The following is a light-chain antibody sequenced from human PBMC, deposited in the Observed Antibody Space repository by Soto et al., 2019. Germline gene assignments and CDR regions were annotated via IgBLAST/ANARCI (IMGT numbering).Light chain of an antibody. CDR1: QTISSW. CDR3: QQYSTYPWT. J-gene: IGKJ1*01. Sequence: DLQMTQSPSTLSGSVGARVTITCRASQTISSWLAWYEQKQGKAPKLLIYKASTLKSGVPSRFSGSGSATELTITISSLQPDDFETYYCQQYSTYPWTFGQGTKVDI. CDR2: KAS. V-gene: IGKV1-5*03.